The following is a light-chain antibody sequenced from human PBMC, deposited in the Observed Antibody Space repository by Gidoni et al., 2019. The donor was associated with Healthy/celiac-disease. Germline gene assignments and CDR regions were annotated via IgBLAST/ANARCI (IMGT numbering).Light chain of an antibody. V-gene: IGLV1-51*01. CDR2: DNN. CDR3: GTWDSSLSAWV. J-gene: IGLJ3*02. Sequence: QSVLTQPPSVSAAPGPKVTITCSGSSSNIVNNYVSWYQQLPGTAPKLLIYDNNKRPSGIPDRFSGSKSGTSATLGITGLQTGDEADYYCGTWDSSLSAWVFGGGTKLTVL. CDR1: SSNIVNNY.